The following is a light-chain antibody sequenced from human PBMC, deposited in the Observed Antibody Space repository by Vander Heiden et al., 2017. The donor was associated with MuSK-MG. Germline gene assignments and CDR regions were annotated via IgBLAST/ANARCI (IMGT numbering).Light chain of an antibody. CDR3: QKDSTSPPWT. CDR1: QGISNY. CDR2: AAS. V-gene: IGKV1-27*01. J-gene: IGKJ1*01. Sequence: DIQMTQSPSSLSASVGDRVTITCRASQGISNYLAWYQQKPGKGPKLLIYAASTLQSGVPSRFSGSGYGTDFTLTISSRQPEDVAPYYCQKDSTSPPWTFGQGTKVELK.